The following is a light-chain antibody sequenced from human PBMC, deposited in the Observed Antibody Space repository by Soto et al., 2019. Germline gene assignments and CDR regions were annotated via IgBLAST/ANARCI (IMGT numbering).Light chain of an antibody. CDR3: AAWDDSLNGYV. CDR1: SSNIGNNG. CDR2: YDE. V-gene: IGLV1-36*01. Sequence: QSVLTQPPSVSRAPRQRVTISCSGSSSNIGNNGVNWYQQFPGKAPKLLIYYDELLPSGVSDRFSGSRSGTSASLAISGLQSEDEADYYCAAWDDSLNGYVFGIGTKLTVL. J-gene: IGLJ1*01.